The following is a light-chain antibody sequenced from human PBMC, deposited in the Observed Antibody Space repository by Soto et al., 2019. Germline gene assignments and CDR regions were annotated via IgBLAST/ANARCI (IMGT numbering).Light chain of an antibody. Sequence: EIVVTQSPATLSVSPGERVTLSCRASQSVSSSLAWYQQRPGQAPRLLIYDTSTRAAGIAARFSGSGSGTDFTLTISRLEPEDFAVYYCQQRSNWQITFGQGTRLEIK. CDR2: DTS. V-gene: IGKV3D-11*03. CDR1: QSVSSS. J-gene: IGKJ5*01. CDR3: QQRSNWQIT.